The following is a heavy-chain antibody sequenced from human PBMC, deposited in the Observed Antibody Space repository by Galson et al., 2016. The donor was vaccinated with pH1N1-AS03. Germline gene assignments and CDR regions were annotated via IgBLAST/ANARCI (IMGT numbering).Heavy chain of an antibody. D-gene: IGHD2-2*01. CDR3: AREGCGARSTTGCYASGLGRRSYMDV. J-gene: IGHJ6*04. V-gene: IGHV4-61*02. CDR1: GDSIRSDTYA. CDR2: VYPGLSS. Sequence: TLSLTCAVSGDSIRSDTYAWSWIRQPAEKGLEWVGRVYPGLSSNYNPPLKGRVTISVDTSKNQFPLRLRSVTAADTAGYYCAREGCGARSTTGCYASGLGRRSYMDVWGKGTTVTVSS.